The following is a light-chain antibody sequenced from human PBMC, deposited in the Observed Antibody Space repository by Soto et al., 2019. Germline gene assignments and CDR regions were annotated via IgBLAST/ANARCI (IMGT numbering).Light chain of an antibody. J-gene: IGKJ1*01. CDR1: QGIGSW. Sequence: DIQMTQSPSSVSASVGDRVTITCRASQGIGSWLAWYQQKPGKAPKLLIYGASRLQSGVPSRFSGSGSGTDFTLTISSLQPEDFATYFCQQANSFPPWTFGQGTKVEIK. V-gene: IGKV1-12*01. CDR2: GAS. CDR3: QQANSFPPWT.